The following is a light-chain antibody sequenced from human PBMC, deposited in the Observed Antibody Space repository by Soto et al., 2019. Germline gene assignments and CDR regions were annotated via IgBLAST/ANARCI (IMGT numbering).Light chain of an antibody. CDR1: QSVSSIY. V-gene: IGKV3-20*01. J-gene: IGKJ1*01. Sequence: EIVLTQSPGILSSSPGERATLSCRASQSVSSIYLGWYQQKPGQAPRLLIYGASSRATGIPDRFSGSGSGTDFTLTISRLEPEDFAVYFCQQYGDSTGWTFGQGTKVEIK. CDR3: QQYGDSTGWT. CDR2: GAS.